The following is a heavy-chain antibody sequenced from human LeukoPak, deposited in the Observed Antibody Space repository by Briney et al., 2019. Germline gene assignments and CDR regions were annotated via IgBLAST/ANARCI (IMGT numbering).Heavy chain of an antibody. V-gene: IGHV3-74*01. Sequence: GGSLRLSFAASGFTFSSYWMHWVRQAPGKGLVWVSRINSDGSSTSYADSVKGRFTISRDNAKNTLYLQMNSLRAEDTAVYYCAREDYGDYNFDYWGQGTLVTVSS. CDR3: AREDYGDYNFDY. CDR1: GFTFSSYW. J-gene: IGHJ4*02. CDR2: INSDGSST. D-gene: IGHD4-17*01.